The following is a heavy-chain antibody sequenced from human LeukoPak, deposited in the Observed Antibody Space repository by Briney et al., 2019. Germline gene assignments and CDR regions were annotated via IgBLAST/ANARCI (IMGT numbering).Heavy chain of an antibody. J-gene: IGHJ6*03. D-gene: IGHD5-12*01. CDR2: ISADNGNT. CDR1: GYTFSSYG. V-gene: IGHV1-18*01. Sequence: ASVKVSCKASGYTFSSYGISWVRQAPGQGLEWMGWISADNGNTNYVQKFQGRVTMTTDTSTSTAYMELSRLRSDDTAVYYCARFYSGYGNDYYYMDVWGKGTTVTVSS. CDR3: ARFYSGYGNDYYYMDV.